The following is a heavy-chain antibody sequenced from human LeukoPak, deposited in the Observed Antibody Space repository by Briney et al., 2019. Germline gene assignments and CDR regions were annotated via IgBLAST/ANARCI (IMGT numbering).Heavy chain of an antibody. CDR1: GASISTTKCY. V-gene: IGHV4-39*01. CDR3: VRHPALVPPDD. J-gene: IGHJ4*02. Sequence: SETLSLTCTVSGASISTTKCYWGWIRQPPGKGLEWIGSIYYSGSTYYNPSLKSRVIISVDTSKNQFSLKLSSVTAADTAVYYCVRHPALVPPDDWGQGTLVTVSS. D-gene: IGHD6-6*01. CDR2: IYYSGST.